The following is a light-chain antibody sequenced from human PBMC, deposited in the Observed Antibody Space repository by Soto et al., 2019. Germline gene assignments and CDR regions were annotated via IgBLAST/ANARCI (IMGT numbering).Light chain of an antibody. J-gene: IGKJ5*01. CDR3: QQLNSYPIT. CDR1: QGISSH. CDR2: AAS. V-gene: IGKV1-9*01. Sequence: DIQLTQSPSFLSASVGDRVTITCRASQGISSHLAWYQQKPGKAPKLLIYAASTLQSGVPSRFSGSGSGTESTLTISSLQPEDFATYYCQQLNSYPITFGQGTRLEIK.